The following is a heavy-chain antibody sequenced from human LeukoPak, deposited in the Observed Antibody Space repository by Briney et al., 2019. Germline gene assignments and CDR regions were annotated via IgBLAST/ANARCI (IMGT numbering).Heavy chain of an antibody. D-gene: IGHD2-2*01. J-gene: IGHJ6*02. CDR1: GFTFSDYY. CDR2: ISGRSTYT. CDR3: AKAPQVVVVPAAIYYYYGMDV. V-gene: IGHV3-11*05. Sequence: PGGSLRLSCAASGFTFSDYYMSWIRQAPGKGLEWVSYISGRSTYTNYADSVKGRFTISRDNSKNTLYLQMNSLRAEDTAVYYCAKAPQVVVVPAAIYYYYGMDVWGQGTTVTVSS.